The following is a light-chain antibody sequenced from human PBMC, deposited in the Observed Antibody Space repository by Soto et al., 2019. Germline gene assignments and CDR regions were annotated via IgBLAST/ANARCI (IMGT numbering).Light chain of an antibody. CDR1: QTISSW. J-gene: IGKJ1*01. Sequence: DIQMAQSPSTLSGSVGDRVTITCRASQTISSWLAWYQQKPGEAPKLLISEISNLKSGVPSRFSGSGSGTEFTLSISSLQPDDFATYYCQQYRSYSPTFGQGTKVGIK. V-gene: IGKV1-5*01. CDR3: QQYRSYSPT. CDR2: EIS.